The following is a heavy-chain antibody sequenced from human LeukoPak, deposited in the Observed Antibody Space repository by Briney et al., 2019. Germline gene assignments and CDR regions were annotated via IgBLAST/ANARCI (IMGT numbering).Heavy chain of an antibody. CDR2: IKQDGSEK. CDR1: GFTFSNYW. D-gene: IGHD2-15*01. CDR3: AKDQVAGINWFDP. V-gene: IGHV3-7*03. Sequence: PGGSLRLSCEASGFTFSNYWMSWVRQAPGKGLEWVANIKQDGSEKNYVDSVKGRFTISRDNSKNTLYLQMNSLRAEDTAIYYCAKDQVAGINWFDPWGQGTLVTVSS. J-gene: IGHJ5*02.